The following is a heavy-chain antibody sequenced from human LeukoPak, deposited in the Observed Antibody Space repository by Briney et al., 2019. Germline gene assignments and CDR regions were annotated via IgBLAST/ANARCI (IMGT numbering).Heavy chain of an antibody. CDR2: ISVYNGNT. V-gene: IGHV1-18*01. CDR1: GYTFTTYG. J-gene: IGHJ4*02. CDR3: ARSDISIVRRAMV. Sequence: ASVKVSCKASGYTFTTYGISWVRQAPGQGREWMGWISVYNGNTNYAQKFQGRITMTTETSTSTAYMELRSLRSDDTAVYYCARSDISIVRRAMVWGQGTLVIVSS. D-gene: IGHD3-10*01.